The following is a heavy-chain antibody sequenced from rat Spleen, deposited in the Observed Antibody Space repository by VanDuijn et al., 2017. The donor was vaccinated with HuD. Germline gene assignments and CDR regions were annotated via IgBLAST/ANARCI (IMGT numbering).Heavy chain of an antibody. D-gene: IGHD4-6*01. J-gene: IGHJ3*01. V-gene: IGHV2-32*01. Sequence: QVQLKESGPGLVQPSQTLSLTCTVSGFSLTSHHVHWVRQTPGKGLEWMGVMWSGGSTAYNSDLKSRLSISRDTSKSQVFLKMNSRQTEDTAIYYCTRDLDSYWGQGTLVTVSS. CDR2: MWSGGST. CDR3: TRDLDSY. CDR1: GFSLTSHH.